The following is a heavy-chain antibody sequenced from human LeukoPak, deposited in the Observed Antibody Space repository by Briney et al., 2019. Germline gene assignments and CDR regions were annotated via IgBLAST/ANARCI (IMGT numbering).Heavy chain of an antibody. CDR1: GGSISSSSYY. V-gene: IGHV4-39*01. D-gene: IGHD4-11*01. Sequence: SETLSLTCTVSGGSISSSSYYWGWIHQPPGKGLEWIGSIYYSGSTYYNPSLKSRVTISVDTSKNQFSLKLSSVTAADTAVYYCARQLRGTVTTDLPDYWGQGTLVTVSS. CDR2: IYYSGST. CDR3: ARQLRGTVTTDLPDY. J-gene: IGHJ4*02.